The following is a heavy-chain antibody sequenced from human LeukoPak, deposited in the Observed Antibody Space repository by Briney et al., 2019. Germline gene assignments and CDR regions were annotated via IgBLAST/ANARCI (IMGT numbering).Heavy chain of an antibody. CDR2: ISWKSGSI. Sequence: GGSLRLSCAASGFTFDDYAMHWVRQAPGKGLEWVSGISWKSGSIGYADSVKGRFTISRDNAKNSLYLQMNSLRAEDTAVYYCARDLSSGYYVWGQGTLVTVSS. D-gene: IGHD3-22*01. CDR1: GFTFDDYA. J-gene: IGHJ4*02. V-gene: IGHV3-9*01. CDR3: ARDLSSGYYV.